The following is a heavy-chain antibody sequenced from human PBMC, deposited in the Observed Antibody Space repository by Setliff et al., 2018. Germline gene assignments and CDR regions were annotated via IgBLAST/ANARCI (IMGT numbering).Heavy chain of an antibody. CDR2: ISSSSSYI. V-gene: IGHV3-21*01. D-gene: IGHD6-13*01. Sequence: GGSLRLSCAASGFTFSSYSMNWVRQAPGKGLEWVSSISSSSSYIYYADSVKGRFTISRDNAKNSLYLQMNSLRAEDTAVYYCAADPIAAAGLYYYYYYMDVWGKGTTVTVSS. CDR3: AADPIAAAGLYYYYYYMDV. J-gene: IGHJ6*03. CDR1: GFTFSSYS.